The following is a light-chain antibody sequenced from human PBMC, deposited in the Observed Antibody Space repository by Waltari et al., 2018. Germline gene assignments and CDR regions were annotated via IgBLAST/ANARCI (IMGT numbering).Light chain of an antibody. CDR3: QQFNNWPPETYT. Sequence: EIVMKQSPVTLSVYPEYRATISYKASQSVNYNLAWYHQKPGQAPTLLIYAASSRAPGVPARFTGSGSGTEFTLTISSLQSEDFGLYYCQQFNNWPPETYTFGPGTKVDVK. V-gene: IGKV3-15*01. CDR2: AAS. CDR1: QSVNYN. J-gene: IGKJ3*01.